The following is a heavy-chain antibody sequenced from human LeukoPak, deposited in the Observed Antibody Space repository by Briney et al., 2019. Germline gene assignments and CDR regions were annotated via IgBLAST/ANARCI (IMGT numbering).Heavy chain of an antibody. CDR3: ARENVWLRGNWFDP. V-gene: IGHV4-61*08. CDR2: IYYSGST. CDR1: GGSISSGDYY. D-gene: IGHD3-9*01. Sequence: PSETLSLTCTVSGGSISSGDYYWSWIRQPPGKGLEWIGYIYYSGSTYYNPSLKSRVTISVDTSKNQFSLKLSSVTAADTAVYYCARENVWLRGNWFDPWGQGTLVTVSS. J-gene: IGHJ5*02.